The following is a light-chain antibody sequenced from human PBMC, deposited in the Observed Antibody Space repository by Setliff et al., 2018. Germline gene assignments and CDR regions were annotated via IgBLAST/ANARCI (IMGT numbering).Light chain of an antibody. J-gene: IGLJ1*01. CDR3: SSYAGSLYV. CDR1: SSDVGGYNY. Sequence: QSALTQPPSESGSPGQPVTISCTGTSSDVGGYNYVSWYHQHPGKAPKPLIYEVSKRPSRVPDRFSGAKSGNTASPTVSGLQAEDEADYYCSSYAGSLYVFGTGTKVTV. CDR2: EVS. V-gene: IGLV2-8*01.